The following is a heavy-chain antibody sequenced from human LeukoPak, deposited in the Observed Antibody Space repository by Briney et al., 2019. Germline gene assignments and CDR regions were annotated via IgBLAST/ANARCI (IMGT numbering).Heavy chain of an antibody. V-gene: IGHV3-30*18. CDR3: AKDIHLTTVVTGYYYYYGMDV. CDR1: GFTFSSYG. CDR2: ISYDGSNK. D-gene: IGHD4-23*01. Sequence: GGSLRLSCVASGFTFSSYGMHWVRQAPGKGLEWVAVISYDGSNKYYADSVKGRFAISRDNSKNTLYLQMNSLRAEDTAVYYCAKDIHLTTVVTGYYYYYGMDVWGQGTTVTVSS. J-gene: IGHJ6*02.